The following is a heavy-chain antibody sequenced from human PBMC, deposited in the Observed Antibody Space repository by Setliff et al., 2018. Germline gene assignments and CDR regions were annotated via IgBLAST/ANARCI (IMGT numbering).Heavy chain of an antibody. CDR2: IHYRGTT. J-gene: IGHJ4*02. V-gene: IGHV4-39*01. CDR3: ATSGFCGAGSCYSFDD. Sequence: SETLSLTCTVSGASINSGSNYWGWIRQPPGKGLEWIGRIHYRGTTYSNASLASRLTLSVDTSKNQFSLKLTSVTASDTAVYYCATSGFCGAGSCYSFDDWGQGALVTVSS. CDR1: GASINSGSNY. D-gene: IGHD2-15*01.